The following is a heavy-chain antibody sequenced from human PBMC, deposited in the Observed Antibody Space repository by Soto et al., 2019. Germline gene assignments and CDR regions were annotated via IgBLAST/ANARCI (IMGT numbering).Heavy chain of an antibody. CDR2: IYYTGST. J-gene: IGHJ4*02. V-gene: IGHV4-31*03. Sequence: PWETLSLTCSVSNGSINSAGHFWSWLRQHPGKGLEWLGYIYYTGSTYYNPALQRRAVFSIDTSKTRFSLKLTSVTAADTAVYYCARGFGGVSLDYFDFWGQGTQVTVSS. CDR1: NGSINSAGHF. D-gene: IGHD3-16*01. CDR3: ARGFGGVSLDYFDF.